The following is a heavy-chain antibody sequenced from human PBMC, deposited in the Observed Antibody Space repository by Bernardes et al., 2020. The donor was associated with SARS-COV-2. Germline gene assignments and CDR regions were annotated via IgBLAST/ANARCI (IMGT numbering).Heavy chain of an antibody. CDR1: GFTFSTYA. CDR2: VSSSGGST. CDR3: AKLGIVGDGHSDLAY. Sequence: GGSLRLSCEASGFTFSTYAMSWVRQAPGKGLEWVSAVSSSGGSTFFADSVKGRFTISRDNSKNTLYLQLNSLSAGDTAVYYCAKLGIVGDGHSDLAYWGQGTLVTVSS. D-gene: IGHD3-16*02. V-gene: IGHV3-23*01. J-gene: IGHJ4*02.